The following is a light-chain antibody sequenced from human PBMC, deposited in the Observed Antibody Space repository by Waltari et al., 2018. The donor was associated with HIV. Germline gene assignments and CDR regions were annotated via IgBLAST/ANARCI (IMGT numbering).Light chain of an antibody. CDR2: DAN. V-gene: IGLV7-46*01. CDR1: SVPVTRVHH. Sequence: QAVVSQEPALTVSPGGTVTLTCGSSSVPVTRVHHPPCFQQKPGQAPRALIYDANNRQSWTPARFSGSLLGGKAALTLSDAQPEDEADYFCLLSYGGARPGIFGGGTKLSVL. CDR3: LLSYGGARPGI. J-gene: IGLJ2*01.